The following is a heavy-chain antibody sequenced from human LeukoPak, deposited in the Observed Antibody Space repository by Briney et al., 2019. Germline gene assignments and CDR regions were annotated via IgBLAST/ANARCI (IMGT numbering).Heavy chain of an antibody. D-gene: IGHD6-13*01. CDR1: GFTFSSYW. V-gene: IGHV3-7*01. CDR3: ARDGVGSSSWYYFDY. J-gene: IGHJ4*02. CDR2: IKQDGSEK. Sequence: PGGSLRLSCAASGFTFSSYWMSWVRQAPGKGLEWVANIKQDGSEKYYVDSVKGRFTISRDNAKNSLYLQMNSLRAEDTAVYYCARDGVGSSSWYYFDYWGQGTLVTVSS.